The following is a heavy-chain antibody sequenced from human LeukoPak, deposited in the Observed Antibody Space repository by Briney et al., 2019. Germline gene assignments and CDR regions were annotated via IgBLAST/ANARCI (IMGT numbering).Heavy chain of an antibody. CDR1: GYTFTSYA. CDR2: INTNTGNP. D-gene: IGHD1-26*01. CDR3: ARDYPYSGSYYGLDY. J-gene: IGHJ4*02. V-gene: IGHV7-4-1*02. Sequence: ASVKVSCKASGYTFTSYAMNWVRQAPGQGLEWMGWINTNTGNPTYAQGFTGRFVFSLDTPVSTAYLQISSLKAEDTAVYYCARDYPYSGSYYGLDYWGQGTLVTVSS.